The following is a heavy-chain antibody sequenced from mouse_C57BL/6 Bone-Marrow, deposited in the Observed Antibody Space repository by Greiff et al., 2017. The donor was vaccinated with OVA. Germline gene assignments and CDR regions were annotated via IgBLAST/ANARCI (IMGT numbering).Heavy chain of an antibody. J-gene: IGHJ4*01. CDR3: ARSRDDCDGAFYAMDY. D-gene: IGHD2-4*01. CDR2: ISNGGGST. CDR1: GFTFSDYY. Sequence: DVQLVESGGGLVQPGGSLKLSCAASGFTFSDYYMYWVRQTPEKRLEWVAYISNGGGSTYYPDTVKGRFTISRDNAKNTLYLQMSRLQSEDTAMYYCARSRDDCDGAFYAMDYWGQGTSVTVSS. V-gene: IGHV5-12*01.